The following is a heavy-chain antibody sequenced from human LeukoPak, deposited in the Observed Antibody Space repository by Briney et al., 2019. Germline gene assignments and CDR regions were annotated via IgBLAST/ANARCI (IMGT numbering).Heavy chain of an antibody. V-gene: IGHV3-74*01. CDR1: GFSFGDSA. J-gene: IGHJ4*02. D-gene: IGHD5-24*01. Sequence: PGGSLRLSCTASGFSFGDSAMHWVRQAPGKGLVWVSRINTDGSTTSYADSVKGRFTISRDNAKNTLYLQMNSLTAEDTAVYYCAREDGDAYNFFDYWGQGTLVTVSS. CDR2: INTDGSTT. CDR3: AREDGDAYNFFDY.